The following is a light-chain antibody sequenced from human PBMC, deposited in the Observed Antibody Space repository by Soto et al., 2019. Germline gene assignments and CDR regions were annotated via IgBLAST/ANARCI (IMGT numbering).Light chain of an antibody. J-gene: IGKJ2*01. V-gene: IGKV3-20*01. CDR2: GAS. Sequence: DIVVTQSPGTLSLSPGERAALSCTASHPLTGSTYLAWYQQKPGQAPRLLIYGASNRATGIPDRFSGGGSEKPFTPTISRLVPKDFAVYYCQQYGRSPLYTFGKRNKLEIK. CDR1: HPLTGSTY. CDR3: QQYGRSPLYT.